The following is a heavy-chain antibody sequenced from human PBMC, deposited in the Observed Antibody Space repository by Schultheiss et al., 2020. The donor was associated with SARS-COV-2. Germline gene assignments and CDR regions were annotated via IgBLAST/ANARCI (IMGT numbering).Heavy chain of an antibody. D-gene: IGHD6-19*01. CDR3: ARAGSGWYGDY. Sequence: GGSLRLSCAASGFTFSSYWIGWVRQMPGKGLEWMGIIYPGDSDTRYSPSIQGQVTISADKSISTAYLQWSSLEASDTAMYYCARAGSGWYGDYWGQGTLVTVSS. J-gene: IGHJ4*02. CDR2: IYPGDSDT. CDR1: GFTFSSYW. V-gene: IGHV5-51*01.